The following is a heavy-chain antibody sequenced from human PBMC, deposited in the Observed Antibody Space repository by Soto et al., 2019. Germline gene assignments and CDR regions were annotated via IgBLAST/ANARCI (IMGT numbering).Heavy chain of an antibody. V-gene: IGHV3-33*01. Sequence: QVQLVESGGGVVQPGRSLRLSCAASGFTFSSYGMHWVRQAPGKGLEWVAVIWYDGSNKYYADSVKGRFTISRDNSKNTLYLQMNSLRAEDTAVYYCASGEWFGELGGSMDVWGQGTTVTVSS. CDR2: IWYDGSNK. D-gene: IGHD3-10*01. CDR1: GFTFSSYG. CDR3: ASGEWFGELGGSMDV. J-gene: IGHJ6*02.